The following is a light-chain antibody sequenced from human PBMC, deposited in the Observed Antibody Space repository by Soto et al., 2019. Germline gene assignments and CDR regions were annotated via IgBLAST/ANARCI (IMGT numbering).Light chain of an antibody. CDR2: DAV. Sequence: DIQMTQSPSSLSASVGDTVTMTCRASEDINNYLAWFQQRPGKAPKSLIYDAVSLQSGVPSKFSGSGSGTDVTLTINNLQPEDIVTYYGQHYNNYPITFGEGTRLEI. V-gene: IGKV1-16*02. J-gene: IGKJ5*01. CDR1: EDINNY. CDR3: QHYNNYPIT.